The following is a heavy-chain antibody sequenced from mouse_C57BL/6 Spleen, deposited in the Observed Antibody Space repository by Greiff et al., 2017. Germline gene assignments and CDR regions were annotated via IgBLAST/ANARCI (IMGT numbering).Heavy chain of an antibody. CDR2: IDPSDSYT. CDR1: GYTFTSYW. V-gene: IGHV1-69*01. J-gene: IGHJ3*01. CDR3: ARKEDYYGSSPFAY. D-gene: IGHD1-1*01. Sequence: QVQLQQPGAELVKPGASVKMSCKASGYTFTSYWMHWVKQRPGQGLEWIGEIDPSDSYTNYNQKFKGKSTLTVDKSSSTAYMQLSSLTSEDSAVYYCARKEDYYGSSPFAYWGQGTLVTVSA.